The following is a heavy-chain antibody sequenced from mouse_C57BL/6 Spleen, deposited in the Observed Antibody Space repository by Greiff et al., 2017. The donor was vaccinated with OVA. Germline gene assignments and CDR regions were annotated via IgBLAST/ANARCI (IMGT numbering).Heavy chain of an antibody. CDR3: ARSYYYGSSPYFDY. D-gene: IGHD1-1*01. CDR1: GYTFTSYG. J-gene: IGHJ2*01. Sequence: QVQLQQSGAELARPGASVKLSCKASGYTFTSYGISWVKQRTGQGLEWIGEIYPRSGNTYYNEKFKGKATLTADKSSSTAYMELRSLTSEDSAVYFCARSYYYGSSPYFDYWGQGTTLTVSS. CDR2: IYPRSGNT. V-gene: IGHV1-81*01.